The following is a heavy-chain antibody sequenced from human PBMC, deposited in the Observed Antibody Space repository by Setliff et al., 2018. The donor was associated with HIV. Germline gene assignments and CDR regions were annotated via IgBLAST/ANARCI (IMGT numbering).Heavy chain of an antibody. CDR1: GFTFRSYA. Sequence: HPGGSLRLSCAASGFTFRSYAMFWVRQAPGKGLEWVSFIYSDGRTYYADSAKGRFTISRDNSKNILYLQMNSLRAEDTAVYYCARALWWSDAFDIWGQGTMVTVSS. V-gene: IGHV3-53*01. CDR2: IYSDGRT. CDR3: ARALWWSDAFDI. D-gene: IGHD2-21*01. J-gene: IGHJ3*02.